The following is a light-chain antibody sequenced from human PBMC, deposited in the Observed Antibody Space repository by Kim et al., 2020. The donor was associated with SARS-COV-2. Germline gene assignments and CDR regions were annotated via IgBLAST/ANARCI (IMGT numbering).Light chain of an antibody. CDR2: DVS. CDR3: CSYAGNYSWV. CDR1: SRDVGGYNY. Sequence: GPSGTISCTGASRDVGGYNYVSWYQQHPGKAPKLLIYDVSAWPSGVPDRFSGSKSGNTASLTISGLQADDEADYYCCSYAGNYSWVFGGGTQLTVL. J-gene: IGLJ3*02. V-gene: IGLV2-11*03.